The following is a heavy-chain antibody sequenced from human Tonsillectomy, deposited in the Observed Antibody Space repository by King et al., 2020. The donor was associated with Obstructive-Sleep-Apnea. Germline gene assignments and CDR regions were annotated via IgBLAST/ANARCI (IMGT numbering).Heavy chain of an antibody. Sequence: QLQESGPGLVKPSGTLSLTCAVSGGSISSSNWWSWVRQPPGKGLEWIGEIYHSGSTNYNPSLKSRVTISVDKSKNQFSLKLSSVTAADTAVYYCARDEGYYDSSGYYYLAYWGQGTLVTVSS. V-gene: IGHV4-4*02. J-gene: IGHJ4*02. CDR3: ARDEGYYDSSGYYYLAY. D-gene: IGHD3-22*01. CDR1: GGSISSSNW. CDR2: IYHSGST.